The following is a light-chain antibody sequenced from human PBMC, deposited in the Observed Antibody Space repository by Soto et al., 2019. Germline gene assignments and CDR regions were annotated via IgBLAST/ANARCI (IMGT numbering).Light chain of an antibody. CDR1: QSVTGTN. V-gene: IGKV3-20*01. CDR3: HQYGSSLGT. Sequence: EIVLTQSPGTLSLSPGEGATLSCRASQSVTGTNLAWYQQRPGQAPRLLIYDAVRRATGILDRFSGSGSGTDFTLTISRLEPEDFAVYYCHQYGSSLGTFGQGTKVEI. J-gene: IGKJ2*01. CDR2: DAV.